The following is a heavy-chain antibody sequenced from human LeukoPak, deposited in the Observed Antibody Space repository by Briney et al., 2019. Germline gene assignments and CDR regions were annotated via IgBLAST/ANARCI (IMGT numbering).Heavy chain of an antibody. Sequence: ASVKVSCKAFGYTFTAYYMHWVRQAPGEGLEWMGWINPDNGGTKFAQKFQGTVTMTRDTSINTAYLELNRLRSDDTAVYFCARGTLRGSSSAVVPTAIWGQGTLVTVSP. CDR2: INPDNGGT. CDR3: ARGTLRGSSSAVVPTAI. V-gene: IGHV1-2*02. CDR1: GYTFTAYY. D-gene: IGHD2-2*01. J-gene: IGHJ4*02.